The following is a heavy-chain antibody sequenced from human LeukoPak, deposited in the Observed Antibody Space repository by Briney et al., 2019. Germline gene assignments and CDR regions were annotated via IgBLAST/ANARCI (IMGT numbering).Heavy chain of an antibody. CDR1: GGTFSSYA. J-gene: IGHJ3*02. V-gene: IGHV1-69*13. D-gene: IGHD1-26*01. Sequence: ASVKVSCKASGGTFSSYAISWVRQAPGQGLEWMGGIIPIFGTANYAQKFQGRVTITADESTSTAYMELSSLRSEDTAVYYCVRPSGSXDPYAXFDIWXQGTMVTVSS. CDR3: VRPSGSXDPYAXFDI. CDR2: IIPIFGTA.